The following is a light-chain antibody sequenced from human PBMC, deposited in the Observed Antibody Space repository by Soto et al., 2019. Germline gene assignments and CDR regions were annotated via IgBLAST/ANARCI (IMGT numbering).Light chain of an antibody. Sequence: EIVLTQSPGTLSLSPGERATLSCRASQSVSSSYLAWYQQKPGQAPRLLIYAASSRATGIPDRLTGGGSGTDFTLSIRRLEPEDLAVYYCQQYGRSPLTFGQGTKVEIK. CDR1: QSVSSSY. CDR2: AAS. V-gene: IGKV3-20*01. CDR3: QQYGRSPLT. J-gene: IGKJ1*01.